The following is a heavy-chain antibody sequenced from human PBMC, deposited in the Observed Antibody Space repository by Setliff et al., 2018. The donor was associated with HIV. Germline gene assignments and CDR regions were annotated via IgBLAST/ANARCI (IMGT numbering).Heavy chain of an antibody. V-gene: IGHV3-23*01. Sequence: GGSLRLSCAASGFTFSSFVMNWVRQAPGKGLEWVSGSGRGGNVYYADSVKGRLSTSRDNSKNTMYLQMSRLRVEDTAVYYCAKFPVFKWFGERQGWFDLWGQGTLVTVSS. CDR2: SGRGGNV. CDR3: AKFPVFKWFGERQGWFDL. D-gene: IGHD3-10*01. CDR1: GFTFSSFV. J-gene: IGHJ5*02.